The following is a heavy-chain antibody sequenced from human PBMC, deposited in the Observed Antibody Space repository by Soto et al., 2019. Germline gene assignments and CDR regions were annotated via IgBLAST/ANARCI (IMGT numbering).Heavy chain of an antibody. Sequence: SDTLSLTCAVYGGSFSGYYWSWIRQPPGKGLEWIGEINHSGSTNYNPSLKSRVTISVDTSKNQFSLKLSSVTAADTAVYYCARGSRNLFFDYWGQGTLVTV. CDR3: ARGSRNLFFDY. V-gene: IGHV4-34*01. J-gene: IGHJ4*02. CDR2: INHSGST. CDR1: GGSFSGYY.